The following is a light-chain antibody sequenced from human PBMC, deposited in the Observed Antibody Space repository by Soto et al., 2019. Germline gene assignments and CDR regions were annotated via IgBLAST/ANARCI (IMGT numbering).Light chain of an antibody. CDR2: GAS. V-gene: IGKV3-20*01. CDR1: QSVSSSY. J-gene: IGKJ2*01. Sequence: EIVLTQSPGTLSLSPGERATLSCRASQSVSSSYLAWYQQKPGQAPRFIIYGASSRATGIPDRFSGSGSGTDFTLTISRLEPEYFAVYYCQQYGSSPYTFGQGTKLEIK. CDR3: QQYGSSPYT.